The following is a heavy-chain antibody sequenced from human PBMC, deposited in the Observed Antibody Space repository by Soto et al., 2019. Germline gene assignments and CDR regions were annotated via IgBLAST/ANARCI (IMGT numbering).Heavy chain of an antibody. CDR1: GFTFSSYA. J-gene: IGHJ4*02. CDR3: AKPKGTIAVAGRGGFDY. D-gene: IGHD6-19*01. CDR2: ISGSGGST. V-gene: IGHV3-23*01. Sequence: GGSLRLSCAASGFTFSSYAMSWVRQAPGKGLEWVSAISGSGGSTYYADSVKGRFTISRDNSKNTLYLQMNSLRAEDTAVYYCAKPKGTIAVAGRGGFDYWGQGTLVTVSS.